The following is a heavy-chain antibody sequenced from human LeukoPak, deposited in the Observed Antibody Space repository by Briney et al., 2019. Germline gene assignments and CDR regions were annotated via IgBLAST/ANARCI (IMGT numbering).Heavy chain of an antibody. V-gene: IGHV3-23*01. J-gene: IGHJ6*03. CDR2: ITGSGDGT. CDR1: GSTFSTYA. Sequence: GGSLRLSCAASGSTFSTYAMTWVRQAPGKGLEWVSSITGSGDGTSAADSVTGRFSISRDNAKNSLYLQMNSLRAEDTAVYYCARAPVNYYYMDVWGKGTTVTVSS. CDR3: ARAPVNYYYMDV.